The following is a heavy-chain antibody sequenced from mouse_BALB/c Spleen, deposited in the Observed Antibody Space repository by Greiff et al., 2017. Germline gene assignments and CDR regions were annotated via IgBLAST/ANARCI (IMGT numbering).Heavy chain of an antibody. Sequence: QVQLQQSGAELAKPGASVKMSCKASGYTFTSYWMHWVKQRPGQGLEWIGYINPSTGYTEYNQKFKDKATLTADKSSSTAYMQLSSLTSEDSAVYYCARWESLFAYWGQGTLVTVSA. D-gene: IGHD4-1*01. CDR2: INPSTGYT. CDR1: GYTFTSYW. J-gene: IGHJ3*01. V-gene: IGHV1-7*01. CDR3: ARWESLFAY.